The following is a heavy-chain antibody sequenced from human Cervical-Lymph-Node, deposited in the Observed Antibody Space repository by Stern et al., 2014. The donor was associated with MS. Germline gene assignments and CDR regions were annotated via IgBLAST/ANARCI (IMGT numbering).Heavy chain of an antibody. CDR3: ASLAVAAIQPNN. Sequence: DQLVESGAEVKKPGSSVKVSCKASGGTFSTYPISWVRQAPGQGLEWVGGIIPIFGSSNYAQKFQGRVTISADESTRTAYMELSSLRSEDSAVYYCASLAVAAIQPNNWGQGTQVTVSS. CDR1: GGTFSTYP. CDR2: IIPIFGSS. V-gene: IGHV1-69*01. D-gene: IGHD6-19*01. J-gene: IGHJ4*02.